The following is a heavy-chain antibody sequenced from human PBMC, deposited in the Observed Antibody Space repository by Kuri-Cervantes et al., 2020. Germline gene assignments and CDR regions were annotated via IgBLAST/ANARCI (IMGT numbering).Heavy chain of an antibody. J-gene: IGHJ4*02. D-gene: IGHD6-19*01. CDR1: GYTFTGYY. V-gene: IGHV1-2*04. CDR3: ARITVAGTFDY. Sequence: ASVKVSCKAAGYTFTGYYMHWVRQAPGQGLEWMGWINPNSGGTNYAQKFQGWVTMTRDTSISTAYMELSSLRSEDTAVYYCARITVAGTFDYWGQGTLVTVSS. CDR2: INPNSGGT.